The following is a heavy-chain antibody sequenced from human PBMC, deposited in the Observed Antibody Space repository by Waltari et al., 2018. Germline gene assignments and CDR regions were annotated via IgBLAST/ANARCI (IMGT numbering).Heavy chain of an antibody. CDR3: AKEVVPAAMSKRGLDY. CDR1: GFTFSSYA. D-gene: IGHD2-2*01. V-gene: IGHV3-23*01. Sequence: EVQLLESGGGLVQPGGSLRLSCAASGFTFSSYAMSWVRQAPGKGLEWVSAISGSGGSTYYADSVKGRFTISRDNSKNTLYLQMNSLRAEDTAVYYCAKEVVPAAMSKRGLDYWGQGTLVTVSS. CDR2: ISGSGGST. J-gene: IGHJ4*02.